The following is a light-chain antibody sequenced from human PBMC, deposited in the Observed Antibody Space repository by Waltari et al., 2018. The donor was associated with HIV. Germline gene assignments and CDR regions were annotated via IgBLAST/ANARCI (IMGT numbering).Light chain of an antibody. CDR3: QQYHNWPSYT. V-gene: IGKV3D-15*01. J-gene: IGKJ2*01. CDR1: QSISSN. Sequence: EILMTQSPATLSVSPGERATLSCTASQSISSNLAWYQQTPGQAPRLLIYDTSTRAAGTSDRFSGSRSGTDFTLTISSLQSEDFAVYYCQQYHNWPSYTFGQGTKLEIK. CDR2: DTS.